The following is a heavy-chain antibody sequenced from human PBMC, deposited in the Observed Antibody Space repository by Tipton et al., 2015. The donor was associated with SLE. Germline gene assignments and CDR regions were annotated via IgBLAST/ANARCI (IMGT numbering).Heavy chain of an antibody. J-gene: IGHJ4*02. V-gene: IGHV4-34*01. CDR2: INHSGST. D-gene: IGHD6-19*01. CDR3: ARHASGCPPTVY. Sequence: TLSLTCAVYGGSFSGYYWSWIRQPPGKGLEWIGEINHSGSTNYNPSLKGRVTISVDTSKNQFSLRLSSVTAADTAVYYCARHASGCPPTVYCGQGTLVTVSS. CDR1: GGSFSGYY.